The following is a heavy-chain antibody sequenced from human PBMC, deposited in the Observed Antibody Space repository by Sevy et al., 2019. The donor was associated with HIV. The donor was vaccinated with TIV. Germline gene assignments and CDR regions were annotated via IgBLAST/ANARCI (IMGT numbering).Heavy chain of an antibody. D-gene: IGHD3-9*01. Sequence: GGSLRLSCAASGFTLNSYWMSWVRQAPGKGLEWVANIKQDGSVKYYVDSVKGRFTISRDNSKNTLYLQMNSLRAEDTAVYYCARGRRKYYDILTGYSTNWFDPWGQGTLVTVSS. CDR3: ARGRRKYYDILTGYSTNWFDP. CDR1: GFTLNSYW. V-gene: IGHV3-7*01. CDR2: IKQDGSVK. J-gene: IGHJ5*02.